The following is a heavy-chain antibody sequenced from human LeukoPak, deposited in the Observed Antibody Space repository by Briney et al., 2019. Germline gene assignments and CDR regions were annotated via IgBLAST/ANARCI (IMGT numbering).Heavy chain of an antibody. CDR2: IKQDGSEK. Sequence: GGSLRLSCAASGFTFSSYWMSWVRQAPGKGLEWVANIKQDGSEKYYVDSVKGRFTISRDNAKNSLYLQMNSLRAEDTAVYYCARQLHSGHDAFDIWGQGTMVTVSS. CDR3: ARQLHSGHDAFDI. J-gene: IGHJ3*02. V-gene: IGHV3-7*01. D-gene: IGHD1-26*01. CDR1: GFTFSSYW.